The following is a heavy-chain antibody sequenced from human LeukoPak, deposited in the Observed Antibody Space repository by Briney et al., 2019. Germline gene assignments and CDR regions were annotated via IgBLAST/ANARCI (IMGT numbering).Heavy chain of an antibody. CDR3: AKDTSGWSDY. Sequence: GGSLRLSCSASGFTFSNYGMSWVRQAPGKGLEWVSGIHGSSGSTYYADSVKGRFTISRDNSKNTLYLQMNSLRAEDTAVYYCAKDTSGWSDYWGQGTLVTVSS. V-gene: IGHV3-23*01. D-gene: IGHD2-15*01. CDR2: IHGSSGST. J-gene: IGHJ4*02. CDR1: GFTFSNYG.